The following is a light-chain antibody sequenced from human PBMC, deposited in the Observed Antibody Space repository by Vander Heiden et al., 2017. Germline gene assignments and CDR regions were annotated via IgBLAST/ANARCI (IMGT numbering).Light chain of an antibody. V-gene: IGKV1-39*01. Sequence: DIQMTQSPSSLSASVGDRVTITCRASQSIRRYLNWYQQKPGKAPKLLISAASSLQSGVPSRFSGSGSGTDFTLTISSLQPEDFATYYCQQSHSISYTFGQGTKLEIK. CDR1: QSIRRY. J-gene: IGKJ2*01. CDR3: QQSHSISYT. CDR2: AAS.